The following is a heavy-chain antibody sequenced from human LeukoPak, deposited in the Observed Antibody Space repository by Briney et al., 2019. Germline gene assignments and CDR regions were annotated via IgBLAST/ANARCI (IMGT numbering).Heavy chain of an antibody. J-gene: IGHJ5*02. D-gene: IGHD6-13*01. CDR1: GYTFTSYD. CDR3: ARGSRSSSWFDP. CDR2: MNPNSGNT. Sequence: ASVKVSCKASGYTFTSYDINWVRQATGQGLEWMGWMNPNSGNTGYAQKFQGRVTMTRNTSISTAYMELSSLRSEDTAVYYCARGSRSSSWFDPWGQGTLVTVSP. V-gene: IGHV1-8*01.